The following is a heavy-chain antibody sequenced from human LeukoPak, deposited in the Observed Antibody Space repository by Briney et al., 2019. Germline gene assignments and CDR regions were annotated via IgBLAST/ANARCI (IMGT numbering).Heavy chain of an antibody. D-gene: IGHD3-10*01. J-gene: IGHJ4*02. V-gene: IGHV1-46*01. CDR3: ARAAGSPLSDY. CDR2: INPSGGST. Sequence: GASVKVSCKASGYTFTSYYMHWVRQAPGQGLEWMGIINPSGGSTSYAQKFQGRVTMARDTSTSTVYMELSSLRSEDTAVYYCARAAGSPLSDYWGQGTLVTVSS. CDR1: GYTFTSYY.